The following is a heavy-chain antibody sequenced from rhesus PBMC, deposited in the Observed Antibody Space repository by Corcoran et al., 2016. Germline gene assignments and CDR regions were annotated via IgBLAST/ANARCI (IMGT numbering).Heavy chain of an antibody. CDR1: GFTFSSYE. J-gene: IGHJ4*01. V-gene: IGHV3-100*02. Sequence: DVQLVESGGGLVKPGGSLRLSCVASGFTFSSYEMHWVRQAPGKGLEWVSVISESGGTIYYADSVKGPFTISRDNAKNSLCLQMNSLRAEDTAVYYCTSGYSGSWNSLPWGQGVLVTVSS. CDR3: TSGYSGSWNSLP. CDR2: ISESGGTI. D-gene: IGHD6-25*01.